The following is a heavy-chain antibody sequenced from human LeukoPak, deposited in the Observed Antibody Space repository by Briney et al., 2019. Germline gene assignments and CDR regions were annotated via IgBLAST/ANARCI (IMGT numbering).Heavy chain of an antibody. V-gene: IGHV4-61*01. Sequence: SETLSLTCTVSGYSISSGYYWSWILQPPGKGLEWIGYIYYSGSTNYNPSLKSRVTISVDTSKNQFSLKLSSVTAADTAVYYCARSVATIIDAFDIWGQGTMVTVSS. CDR1: GYSISSGYY. J-gene: IGHJ3*02. CDR2: IYYSGST. D-gene: IGHD5-12*01. CDR3: ARSVATIIDAFDI.